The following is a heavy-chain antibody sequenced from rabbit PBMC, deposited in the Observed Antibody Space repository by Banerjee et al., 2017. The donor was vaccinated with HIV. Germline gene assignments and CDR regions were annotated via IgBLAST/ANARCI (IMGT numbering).Heavy chain of an antibody. CDR1: GFSFSSSYW. Sequence: QEQLKETGGGLVTPGGTLTLTCTASGFSFSSSYWICWVRQAPGKGLEWIACIYTGSGSALYVSWAKGRFTISKTSSTTVTLQMTSLTAADTATYFCAREESDGGGHLKLWGQGTLVTVS. V-gene: IGHV1S45*01. J-gene: IGHJ3*01. CDR2: IYTGSGSA. D-gene: IGHD2-1*01. CDR3: AREESDGGGHLKL.